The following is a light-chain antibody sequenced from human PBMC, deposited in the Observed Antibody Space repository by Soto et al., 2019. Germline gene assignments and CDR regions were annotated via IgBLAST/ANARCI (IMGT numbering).Light chain of an antibody. CDR2: GAS. V-gene: IGKV3-20*01. CDR1: QSGTSNY. CDR3: QQYGSSPPT. Sequence: EIVLTQSPGTLSLSPGERATLSCGASQSGTSNYLAWYQQKPGQAPRLLIYGASSRATGIPDRFSGSGSGTDFTLTISRLEPEDFAVYYCQQYGSSPPTFGQGTKVDIK. J-gene: IGKJ1*01.